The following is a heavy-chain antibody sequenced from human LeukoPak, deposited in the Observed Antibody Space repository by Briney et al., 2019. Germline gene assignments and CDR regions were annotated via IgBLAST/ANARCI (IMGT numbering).Heavy chain of an antibody. V-gene: IGHV1-2*02. CDR2: INPNSGGT. Sequence: ASVKVSCKASGYTFTGYYMHWVRQAPGQGLEWMGWINPNSGGTNYAQKFQGRVTMTRDTSISTAYMELSRLRSDDTAVYYCARDRYRRTTNYDDSSGYTEVVDYWGQGTLVTVSS. CDR3: ARDRYRRTTNYDDSSGYTEVVDY. J-gene: IGHJ4*02. CDR1: GYTFTGYY. D-gene: IGHD3-22*01.